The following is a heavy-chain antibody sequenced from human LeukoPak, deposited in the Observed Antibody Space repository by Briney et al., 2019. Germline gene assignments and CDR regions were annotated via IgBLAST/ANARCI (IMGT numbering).Heavy chain of an antibody. CDR3: ARTTYYYDSSGYYSPRDYFDY. J-gene: IGHJ4*02. CDR2: IIPIFGIA. Sequence: SVKVSCKASGGTFSSYAISWVRQAPGQGLEWMGGIIPIFGIANYAQKFQGRVTITTDESTSTAYMELSSLRSEDTAVYYCARTTYYYDSSGYYSPRDYFDYWGQGTLVTVSS. V-gene: IGHV1-69*05. CDR1: GGTFSSYA. D-gene: IGHD3-22*01.